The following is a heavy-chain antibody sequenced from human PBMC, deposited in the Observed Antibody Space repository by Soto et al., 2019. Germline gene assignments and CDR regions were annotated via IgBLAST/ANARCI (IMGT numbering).Heavy chain of an antibody. D-gene: IGHD3-22*01. Sequence: QVQLVQSGAEVKKPGASVKVSCKASGYTFSSYGLSWVRQAPGQGLEWMGWISAYNGNTNYAQKLQGRVTMTTDTSPSTAYMELRSLRSDATAVYYCARGGQNGYYDSRAMVDYWGQGTLVTVSS. V-gene: IGHV1-18*01. CDR3: ARGGQNGYYDSRAMVDY. CDR1: GYTFSSYG. CDR2: ISAYNGNT. J-gene: IGHJ4*02.